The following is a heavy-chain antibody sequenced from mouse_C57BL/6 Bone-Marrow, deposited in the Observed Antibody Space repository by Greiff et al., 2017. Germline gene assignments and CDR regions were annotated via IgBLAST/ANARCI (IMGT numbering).Heavy chain of an antibody. CDR3: ARIEDCRYYGSSPAWFAD. Sequence: QVQLKESGPGILQPSQTLSLTCSSSGFSLSTFGMGVGWIRQPSGKGLEWLAHIWWDDDKYYNPALKRRLTISKDNSKNQVFLKIANVDTAYTATYYCARIEDCRYYGSSPAWFADWGQGTLVTVSA. V-gene: IGHV8-8*01. CDR2: IWWDDDK. D-gene: IGHD1-1*01. CDR1: GFSLSTFGMG. J-gene: IGHJ3*01.